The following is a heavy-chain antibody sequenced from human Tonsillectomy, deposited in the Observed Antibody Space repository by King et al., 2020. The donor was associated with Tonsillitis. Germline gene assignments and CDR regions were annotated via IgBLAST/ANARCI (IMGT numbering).Heavy chain of an antibody. CDR3: AKDTCSRTSCYTDY. V-gene: IGHV3-9*01. CDR1: GLTFDDYA. Sequence: VQLVESGGGLVQPGRSLRLSCAASGLTFDDYAMHWFRQAPGKGLEWVSGISWNGATIAYVDSVKGRFTISRDNAKNSLYLQMNSLRAEDTALYYCAKDTCSRTSCYTDYWGQGTLLTVSS. J-gene: IGHJ4*02. D-gene: IGHD2-2*01. CDR2: ISWNGATI.